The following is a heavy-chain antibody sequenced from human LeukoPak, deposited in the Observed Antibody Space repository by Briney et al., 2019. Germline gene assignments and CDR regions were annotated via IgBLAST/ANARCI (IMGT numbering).Heavy chain of an antibody. CDR1: GGSMTYDY. D-gene: IGHD3-10*01. V-gene: IGHV4-59*08. CDR2: IYTTGST. Sequence: PSETLSLTCTVSGGSMTYDYWSWIRQTPGMRLEWLGYIYTTGSTRYNPSLKSRVTISLDTSKNQFSLRLRSVTAADTAVYYCARHFRRDYSASGASQYYHYIDVWGKGTTVTVSS. CDR3: ARHFRRDYSASGASQYYHYIDV. J-gene: IGHJ6*03.